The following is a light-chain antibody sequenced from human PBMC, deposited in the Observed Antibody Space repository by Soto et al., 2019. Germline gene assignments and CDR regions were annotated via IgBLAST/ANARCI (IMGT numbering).Light chain of an antibody. J-gene: IGKJ5*01. Sequence: EIVMTQSPASLSVSPGERVTLSCRASQSVGTNLAWYQHKPGQAPRLLIFGASTRATGIPARFSGSGSGTEFTLTISSLQSEDFAVYYCQQYNDWPTSTFGQGTRL. CDR3: QQYNDWPTST. CDR2: GAS. V-gene: IGKV3-15*01. CDR1: QSVGTN.